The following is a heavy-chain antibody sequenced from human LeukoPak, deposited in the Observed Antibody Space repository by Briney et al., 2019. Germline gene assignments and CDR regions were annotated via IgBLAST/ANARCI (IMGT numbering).Heavy chain of an antibody. D-gene: IGHD1-26*01. CDR3: ARLRTTNNWYYD. V-gene: IGHV3-21*04. J-gene: IGHJ5*02. CDR1: GFTFSSYS. CDR2: ISSSSSYI. Sequence: GGSLRLSCAASGFTFSSYSMNWVRQAPGKGLEWVSSISSSSSYIYYADSVKGRFTISRDNSKDTLYLQMNSLTAADTAVYYCARLRTTNNWYYDWGQGTLVTVSS.